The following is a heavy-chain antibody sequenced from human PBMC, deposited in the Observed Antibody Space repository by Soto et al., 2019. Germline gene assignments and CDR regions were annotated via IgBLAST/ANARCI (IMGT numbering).Heavy chain of an antibody. V-gene: IGHV4-31*03. CDR2: INYSGST. Sequence: PSETLSLTCTVSGGSINSGGYYWSWIRQHPGKGLEWIGYINYSGSTNYNPSLKSRITISRDTSKNQFSLKLSSVTAADTAVYYCARKYYNSKGYGYWGQGTMGTVSS. CDR1: GGSINSGGYY. D-gene: IGHD3-22*01. J-gene: IGHJ4*02. CDR3: ARKYYNSKGYGY.